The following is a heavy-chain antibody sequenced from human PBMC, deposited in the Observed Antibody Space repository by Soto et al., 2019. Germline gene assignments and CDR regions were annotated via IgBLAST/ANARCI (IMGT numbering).Heavy chain of an antibody. CDR3: ARAHCSATTCFARYFDY. J-gene: IGHJ4*02. CDR2: IWPDGSNK. V-gene: IGHV3-33*01. Sequence: QVQLVESGGGVVQPGGSLRLACTTSTFTFSNYGMHWVRQAPGKGLEWVAVIWPDGSNKYYADSVKGRFIISRDNSKNTLYLLMNSLRAEDTAVYYCARAHCSATTCFARYFDYWGRGTLVTVSS. CDR1: TFTFSNYG. D-gene: IGHD2-2*01.